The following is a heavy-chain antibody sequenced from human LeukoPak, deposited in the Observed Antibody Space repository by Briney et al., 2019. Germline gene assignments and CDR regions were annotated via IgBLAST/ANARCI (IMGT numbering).Heavy chain of an antibody. J-gene: IGHJ4*02. Sequence: AISGSGGSTDYADSVKGRFTISRDNSKNTLYLQMNSLRAEDTAVYYCAKVLDWFREGGYDYWGQGTLVTVSS. V-gene: IGHV3-23*01. CDR3: AKVLDWFREGGYDY. CDR2: ISGSGGST. D-gene: IGHD3-9*01.